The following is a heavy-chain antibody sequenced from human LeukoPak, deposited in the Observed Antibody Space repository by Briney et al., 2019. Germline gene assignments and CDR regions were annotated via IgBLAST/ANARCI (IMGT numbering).Heavy chain of an antibody. Sequence: ASVKVSCKASGYTFTSYGISWVRQAPGQGLEWMGWISAYNGNTNYAQKFQGRVTITADESTSTAYMELSSLRSEDTAVYYCARVQYCSSTSCYWYFPHWDQGTLVTVSS. CDR2: ISAYNGNT. D-gene: IGHD2-2*01. V-gene: IGHV1-18*01. CDR1: GYTFTSYG. J-gene: IGHJ1*01. CDR3: ARVQYCSSTSCYWYFPH.